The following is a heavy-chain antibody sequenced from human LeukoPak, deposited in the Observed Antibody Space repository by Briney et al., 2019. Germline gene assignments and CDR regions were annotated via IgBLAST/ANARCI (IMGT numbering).Heavy chain of an antibody. CDR3: ARDVGARLPGY. J-gene: IGHJ4*02. CDR2: IYYSGRT. Sequence: SETLSLTCTVSGGSISTYYWNWIRQPPGKGLEWIGYIYYSGRTNYNPSLKSRVSISIDTSKNQFSLKLSSVTAADTAVYYCARDVGARLPGYWGQGTLVTVSS. CDR1: GGSISTYY. D-gene: IGHD6-6*01. V-gene: IGHV4-59*12.